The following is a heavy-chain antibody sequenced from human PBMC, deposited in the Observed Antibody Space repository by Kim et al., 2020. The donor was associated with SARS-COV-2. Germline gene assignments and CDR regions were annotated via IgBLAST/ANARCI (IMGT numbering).Heavy chain of an antibody. CDR1: GFTFSSYG. V-gene: IGHV3-30*18. D-gene: IGHD6-13*01. CDR3: AKDRIAAAGKNYYGMDV. Sequence: GGSLRLSCAASGFTFSSYGMHWVRQAPGKGLEWVAVISYDGSNKYYADSVKGRFTISRDNSKNTLYLQMNSLRAEDTAVYYCAKDRIAAAGKNYYGMDVWGQGTTVTVSS. J-gene: IGHJ6*02. CDR2: ISYDGSNK.